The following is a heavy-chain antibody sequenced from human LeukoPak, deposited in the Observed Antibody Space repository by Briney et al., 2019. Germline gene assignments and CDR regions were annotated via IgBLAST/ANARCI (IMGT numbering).Heavy chain of an antibody. CDR2: ISYSGST. CDR3: ARAKHPDHYDSSAARPLYYYGMDV. V-gene: IGHV4-61*01. J-gene: IGHJ6*02. Sequence: SETLSLTCTVSGGSVSRGSYYWSWIRQPPGKGLEWIGYISYSGSTDYYPSLKSRVTISVDTSKNQFSLKLSSVTAADTAVYYCARAKHPDHYDSSAARPLYYYGMDVWGQGTTVTVSS. D-gene: IGHD3-22*01. CDR1: GGSVSRGSYY.